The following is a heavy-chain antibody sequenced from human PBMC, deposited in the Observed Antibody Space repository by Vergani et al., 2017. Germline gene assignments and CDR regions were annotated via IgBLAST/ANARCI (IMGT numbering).Heavy chain of an antibody. CDR2: ISAYNGNT. D-gene: IGHD2-2*01. V-gene: IGHV1-18*01. CDR1: GGTFSSYG. CDR3: ARVGAYCSSTSCYWTDY. Sequence: QVQLVQSGAEVKKPGSSVKVSCKASGGTFSSYGISWVRQAPGQGLEWMGWISAYNGNTNYAQKLQGRVTMTTDTSTSTAYMELRSLRSDDTAVYYCARVGAYCSSTSCYWTDYWGQGTLVTVSS. J-gene: IGHJ4*02.